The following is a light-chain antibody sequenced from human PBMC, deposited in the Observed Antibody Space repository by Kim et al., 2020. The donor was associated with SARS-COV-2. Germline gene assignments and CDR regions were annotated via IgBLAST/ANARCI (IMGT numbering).Light chain of an antibody. CDR1: QSVSSSY. V-gene: IGKV3-20*01. CDR3: QQYGSSPRYS. J-gene: IGKJ2*03. Sequence: SPGERATLSCRASQSVSSSYLAWYQQKPGQAPRLLIYGASSRATGIPDRFSGSGSGTDFTLTISRLEPEDFAVYYCQQYGSSPRYSFGQGTKLEIK. CDR2: GAS.